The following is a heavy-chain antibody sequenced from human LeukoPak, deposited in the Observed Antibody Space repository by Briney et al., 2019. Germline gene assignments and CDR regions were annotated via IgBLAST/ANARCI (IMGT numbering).Heavy chain of an antibody. CDR1: GYSFTSYW. Sequence: GESLKISCKCSGYSFTSYWIGWVRQKPGKGLEWMGIIYPGDSDTRYSPSFQGQVTISVDKSISTAYLHWSSLKASDTAMYYCARRGYNYGYYFDYWGQGTLVTVSA. CDR2: IYPGDSDT. D-gene: IGHD5-18*01. CDR3: ARRGYNYGYYFDY. J-gene: IGHJ4*02. V-gene: IGHV5-51*01.